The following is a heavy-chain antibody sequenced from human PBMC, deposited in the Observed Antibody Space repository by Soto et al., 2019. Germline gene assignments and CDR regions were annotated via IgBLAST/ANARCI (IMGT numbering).Heavy chain of an antibody. CDR3: AKDPVPQLLPSWWFDP. CDR2: ISGAGGNT. CDR1: GFAFGAYA. Sequence: GGSLRLSCAASGFAFGAYAMTWVRQAPGKGLEWVSVISGAGGNTYYADSVKGRFTVSRDNSKKMLYLEMNSLRVEDTAIYYCAKDPVPQLLPSWWFDPWGQGTRVTVSS. D-gene: IGHD2-2*01. J-gene: IGHJ5*02. V-gene: IGHV3-23*01.